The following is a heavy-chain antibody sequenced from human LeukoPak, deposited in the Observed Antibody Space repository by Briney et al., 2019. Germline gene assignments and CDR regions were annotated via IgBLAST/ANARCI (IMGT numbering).Heavy chain of an antibody. CDR1: RLTFNSNA. V-gene: IGHV3-23*01. Sequence: GGSLRLSCVVSRLTFNSNAMYWVPQAPGKGLEWVSGISVSGGSEYYADSVKGRFSVSRDNSKHAVYLQMNSLRAEDTAVYFCASHAHDYDSSGYFDSWGQGALVTVSS. CDR3: ASHAHDYDSSGYFDS. CDR2: ISVSGGSE. D-gene: IGHD3-22*01. J-gene: IGHJ4*02.